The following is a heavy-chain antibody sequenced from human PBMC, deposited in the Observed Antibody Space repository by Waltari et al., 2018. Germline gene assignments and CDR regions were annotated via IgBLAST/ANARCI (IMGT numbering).Heavy chain of an antibody. Sequence: QVQLQESGPGLVKPSETLSLTCTVSGGSISSHYWSWIRQPPGKGLEWIGYIYYSGSTNYNPSLKSRDTISVDTSKNQFSLKLSSVTAADTAVYYCATYYYDSSGYYDHWGQGTLVTVSS. CDR2: IYYSGST. J-gene: IGHJ4*02. V-gene: IGHV4-59*11. CDR1: GGSISSHY. D-gene: IGHD3-22*01. CDR3: ATYYYDSSGYYDH.